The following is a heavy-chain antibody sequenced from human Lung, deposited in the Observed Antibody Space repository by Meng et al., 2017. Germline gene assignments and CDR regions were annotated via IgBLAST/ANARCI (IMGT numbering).Heavy chain of an antibody. J-gene: IGHJ2*01. V-gene: IGHV3-30*01. CDR3: ARDKPPNDV. CDR2: MSFDGAQI. CDR1: GFTFNTYA. Sequence: VVLLGPGGGVVQPGGSLRLSCAASGFTFNTYAMHWVRQAPGKGLEWVSLMSFDGAQIYYSDSVRGRFTISRDNSKNTLYLQMNSLRAEDTAVYYCARDKPPNDVWGRGTLVTVSS.